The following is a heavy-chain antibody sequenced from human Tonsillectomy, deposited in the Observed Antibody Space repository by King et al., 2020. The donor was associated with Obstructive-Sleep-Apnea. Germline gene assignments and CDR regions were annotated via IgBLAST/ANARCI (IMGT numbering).Heavy chain of an antibody. CDR1: GGTFSSYA. Sequence: QVQLVESGAEVKNPGSSVKVSCKASGGTFSSYAISWVRQAPGQGLEWMGRIIPILGIANYAQKFQGRVTITADKSTSTAYMELSSLRSEDTAVYYCARAAYCGGDCYSVVALDYWGQGTLVTVSS. CDR2: IIPILGIA. J-gene: IGHJ4*02. V-gene: IGHV1-69*09. D-gene: IGHD2-21*02. CDR3: ARAAYCGGDCYSVVALDY.